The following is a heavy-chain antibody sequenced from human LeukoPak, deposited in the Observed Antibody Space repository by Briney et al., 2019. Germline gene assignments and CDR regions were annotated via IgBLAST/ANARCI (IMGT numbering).Heavy chain of an antibody. J-gene: IGHJ4*02. D-gene: IGHD3-22*01. Sequence: SETLSLTCAVFGGSLSDHDWSWIRQPPGKGLEWIGEINHRGATNYNPSLKSRVTLSLDTSKNQVSLKPNSLTAADTAVYYCARGKGDLSMIVMIVTAVEFYFDSWGPGTLVTVSS. V-gene: IGHV4-34*01. CDR2: INHRGAT. CDR1: GGSLSDHD. CDR3: ARGKGDLSMIVMIVTAVEFYFDS.